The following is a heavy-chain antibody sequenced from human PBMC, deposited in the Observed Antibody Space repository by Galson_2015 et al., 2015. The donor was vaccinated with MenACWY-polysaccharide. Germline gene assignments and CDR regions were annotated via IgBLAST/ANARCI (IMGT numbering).Heavy chain of an antibody. CDR2: IHSRGST. CDR3: ARSLGYSDSAFDNGRDVDRRFDP. Sequence: TLSLTCSVSGGSISTGSSYWSWIRQPAGKGLEWIGRIHSRGSTDYSPFLKSRVTISTDTSRNQLSLKLSSVTAADTAVYYCARSLGYSDSAFDNGRDVDRRFDPWGQGTLVTVSS. J-gene: IGHJ5*02. CDR1: GGSISTGSSY. V-gene: IGHV4-61*02. D-gene: IGHD5-12*01.